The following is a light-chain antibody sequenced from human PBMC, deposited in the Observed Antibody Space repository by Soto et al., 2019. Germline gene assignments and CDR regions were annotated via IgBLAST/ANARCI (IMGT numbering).Light chain of an antibody. CDR2: DAS. CDR1: QSVSSN. V-gene: IGKV3D-15*01. CDR3: QQYHNWPA. J-gene: IGKJ1*01. Sequence: EIVMTQSPATLSVSPVERATLSGRASQSVSSNLAWYQQKPGQAPRLLIYDASNRATGIPARFSGSGSGTEFTLTISSLQSEDFAVYFCQQYHNWPAFGQGTKVDI.